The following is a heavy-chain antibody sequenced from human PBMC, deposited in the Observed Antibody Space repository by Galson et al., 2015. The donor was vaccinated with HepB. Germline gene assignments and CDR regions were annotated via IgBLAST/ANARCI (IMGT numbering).Heavy chain of an antibody. CDR2: ISSSSSTI. J-gene: IGHJ4*02. CDR3: AREWRGYGSGSFFDY. CDR1: GFTFSSYS. V-gene: IGHV3-48*01. D-gene: IGHD3-10*01. Sequence: SLRLSCAASGFTFSSYSMNWARQAPGKGLEWVSYISSSSSTIYYADSVKGRFTISRDNAKNSLYLQMNSLRAEDTAVYYCAREWRGYGSGSFFDYWGQGTLVTVSS.